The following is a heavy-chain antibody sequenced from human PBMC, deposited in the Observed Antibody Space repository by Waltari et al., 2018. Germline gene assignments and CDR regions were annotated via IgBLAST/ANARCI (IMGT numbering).Heavy chain of an antibody. CDR2: ISSRSYI. CDR1: GFTLSTYS. CDR3: GRDVYGDYVGGGGGAFDI. V-gene: IGHV3-21*01. D-gene: IGHD4-17*01. J-gene: IGHJ3*02. Sequence: EVQLLESGGGLVQPGGSLRLSCAASGFTLSTYSMNWVRQAPWKGREWVSSISSRSYIYYVDSVKGRFTISRDNAKNSLYLQMNSLRAEDTAVYYCGRDVYGDYVGGGGGAFDIWGQGTMVTVSS.